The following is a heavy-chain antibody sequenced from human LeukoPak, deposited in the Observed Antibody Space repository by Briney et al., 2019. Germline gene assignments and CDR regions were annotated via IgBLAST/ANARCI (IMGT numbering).Heavy chain of an antibody. CDR2: IYYSGST. V-gene: IGHV4-39*07. CDR1: GGSISSSSYY. J-gene: IGHJ3*02. D-gene: IGHD3-22*01. CDR3: ARDSSGDEDAFDI. Sequence: SETLSLTCTVSGGSISSSSYYWGWIRQPPGKGLEWIGSIYYSGSTYYNPSLKSRVTISVDTSKNQFSLKLSSVTAADTAVYYCARDSSGDEDAFDIWGQGTMVTVSS.